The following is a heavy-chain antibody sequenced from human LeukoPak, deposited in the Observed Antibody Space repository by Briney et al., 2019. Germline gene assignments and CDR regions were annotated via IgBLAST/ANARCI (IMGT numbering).Heavy chain of an antibody. CDR1: GYTFTGYY. V-gene: IGHV1-2*02. CDR3: ARDKDGGSGGDYFDY. CDR2: INPNSGGT. Sequence: ASVKVSCKASGYTFTGYYMHWVRQAPGQGLEWMGWINPNSGGTNYAQKFQGRVTMTRDTSISTAYMELSSLRSEDTAVYYCARDKDGGSGGDYFDYWGQGTLVTVSS. D-gene: IGHD3-10*01. J-gene: IGHJ4*02.